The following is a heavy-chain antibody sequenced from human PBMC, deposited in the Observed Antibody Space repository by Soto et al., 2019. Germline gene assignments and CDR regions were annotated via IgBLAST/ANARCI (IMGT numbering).Heavy chain of an antibody. J-gene: IGHJ6*04. CDR2: IIPIFGTA. Sequence: SVKVSCKASGGTFSSYAISWVQQAPGQGLEWMGGIIPIFGTANYAQKVQGRVTITADKSTSTAYMELSSLRSEDTAVYYCASSIKNIVVVVAATRSYYYGMDVWGKGTTVTVSS. V-gene: IGHV1-69*06. CDR3: ASSIKNIVVVVAATRSYYYGMDV. CDR1: GGTFSSYA. D-gene: IGHD2-15*01.